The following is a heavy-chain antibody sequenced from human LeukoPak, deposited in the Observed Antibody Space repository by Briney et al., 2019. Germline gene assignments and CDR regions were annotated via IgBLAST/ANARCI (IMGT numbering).Heavy chain of an antibody. CDR1: NYSISSGYY. V-gene: IGHV4-38-2*01. J-gene: IGHJ4*02. CDR3: ARIRMITFGGVIVRTYYFDY. Sequence: PSETLSLTCAVSNYSISSGYYWGWIRQPPGKGPEWIGSIYHRGNTYYNPSLKSRVTISVDTSKNQFSLKLSSVTAADTAVYYCARIRMITFGGVIVRTYYFDYWGQGTLVIVSS. D-gene: IGHD3-16*02. CDR2: IYHRGNT.